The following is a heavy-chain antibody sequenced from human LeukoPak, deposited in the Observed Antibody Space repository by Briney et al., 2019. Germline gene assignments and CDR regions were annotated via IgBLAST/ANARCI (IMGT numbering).Heavy chain of an antibody. Sequence: GGSLRLSCAASGFTVSSNYMSWVRQAPGKGLEWVSVIYSGGSTYYADSVKGRFTISRDNSKSTLYLQMNSLRAEDTAVYYCARAVEAESPFDYWGQGTLVTVSS. V-gene: IGHV3-53*01. CDR2: IYSGGST. J-gene: IGHJ4*02. CDR3: ARAVEAESPFDY. CDR1: GFTVSSNY. D-gene: IGHD2/OR15-2a*01.